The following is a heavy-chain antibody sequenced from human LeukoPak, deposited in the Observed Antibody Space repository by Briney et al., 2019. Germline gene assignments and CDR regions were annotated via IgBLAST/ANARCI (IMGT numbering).Heavy chain of an antibody. CDR2: ISYDGSNK. J-gene: IGHJ4*02. D-gene: IGHD5-18*01. V-gene: IGHV3-30*18. Sequence: PGGSLRLSCAASGFTFSSYGMHWVRQAPGKGLEWVAVISYDGSNKYYADSVKGRFTISRDNSKNTLYLQMNSLRAEDTAVYYCAKDLIGYPTIDYWGQGTLVTVSS. CDR1: GFTFSSYG. CDR3: AKDLIGYPTIDY.